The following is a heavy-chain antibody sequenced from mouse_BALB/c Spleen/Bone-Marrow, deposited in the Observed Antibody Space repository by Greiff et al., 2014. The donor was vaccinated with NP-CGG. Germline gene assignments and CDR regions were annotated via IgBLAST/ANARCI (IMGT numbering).Heavy chain of an antibody. CDR2: IDPENGDT. CDR1: GFNIKDYY. V-gene: IGHV14-4*02. CDR3: NARGDYDFDYFDY. J-gene: IGHJ2*01. D-gene: IGHD2-4*01. Sequence: VQLQQSGAKLVRSGASVKLSCTASGFNIKDYYMHWVKQRPEQGLEWIGWIDPENGDTEYAPKFQGKATMTADTSSNTAYLQLSSLTSEDTAVYYCNARGDYDFDYFDYWGQGTTLTVSS.